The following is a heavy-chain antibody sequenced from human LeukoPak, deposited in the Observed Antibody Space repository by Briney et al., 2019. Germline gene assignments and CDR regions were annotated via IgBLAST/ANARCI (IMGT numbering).Heavy chain of an antibody. V-gene: IGHV1-2*02. CDR2: INPKSGGA. D-gene: IGHD1-26*01. CDR3: ARQYSGYYLYFDY. Sequence: GASVKVSCQASGYTFTDYYMHWVRQAPGQRLEWMGWINPKSGGAKFAQKFQGRVTLTRDTSISTAYVELSGLRSDDTAVYYCARQYSGYYLYFDYWGQGSLVTVSS. CDR1: GYTFTDYY. J-gene: IGHJ4*02.